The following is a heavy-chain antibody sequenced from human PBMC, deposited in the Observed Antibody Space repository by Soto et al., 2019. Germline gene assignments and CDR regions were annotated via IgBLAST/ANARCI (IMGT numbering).Heavy chain of an antibody. Sequence: QVQLVQSGSELKEPGASVKVSCKASGYTFTGYSINWVRQAPGQGLEWMGWIATNTGNPTYAQGFTGRFVFSLDTSVTTAYLQIYSLKAEDTAVYYCARDSSTALFDYWGQGTLVTAS. D-gene: IGHD2-2*01. V-gene: IGHV7-4-1*01. CDR3: ARDSSTALFDY. CDR2: IATNTGNP. J-gene: IGHJ4*02. CDR1: GYTFTGYS.